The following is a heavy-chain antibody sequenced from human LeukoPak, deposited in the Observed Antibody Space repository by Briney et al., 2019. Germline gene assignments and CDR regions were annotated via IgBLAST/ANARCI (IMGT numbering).Heavy chain of an antibody. CDR3: ARGPYYDFWSGYYAHYYYGMDV. CDR1: GFTFSSYG. V-gene: IGHV3-33*01. J-gene: IGHJ6*02. CDR2: IWYDGSNK. D-gene: IGHD3-3*01. Sequence: PGGSLRLSCAASGFTFSSYGMHWVRQAPGKGLEWVAVIWYDGSNKYYADSVKGRFTISRDNSKNTLYLQMNSLRAEDTAVYYCARGPYYDFWSGYYAHYYYGMDVWGQGTTVTVSS.